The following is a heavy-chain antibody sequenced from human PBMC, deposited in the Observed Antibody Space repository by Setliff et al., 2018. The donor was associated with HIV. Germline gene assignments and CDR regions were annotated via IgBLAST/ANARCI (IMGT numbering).Heavy chain of an antibody. V-gene: IGHV3-48*04. CDR2: IHSSSSRI. D-gene: IGHD2-15*01. Sequence: SGGSLRLSCAASGFTFSDYSMNWFRQTPGKGLEWVSFIHSSSSRIYYADSVKGRFTVSRDNAKNSLYLQMNNLRAEDTAVYYCGRAPPYCSGGSCADYWGQGTLVTVSS. J-gene: IGHJ4*02. CDR1: GFTFSDYS. CDR3: GRAPPYCSGGSCADY.